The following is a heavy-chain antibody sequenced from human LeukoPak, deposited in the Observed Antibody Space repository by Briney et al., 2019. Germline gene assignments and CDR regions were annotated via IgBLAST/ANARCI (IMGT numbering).Heavy chain of an antibody. D-gene: IGHD3-10*01. CDR3: ASHILLCPH. CDR2: ISSSSTYI. V-gene: IGHV3-21*01. Sequence: GGSLRLSCAASGFSFSSYNMNLVRQASGKGLEWVSSISSSSTYIYYADSVKGRFTISRDNAKNSLYLQMNRLRAEDTAVYYCASHILLCPHWGQGTLVTVSS. CDR1: GFSFSSYN. J-gene: IGHJ4*02.